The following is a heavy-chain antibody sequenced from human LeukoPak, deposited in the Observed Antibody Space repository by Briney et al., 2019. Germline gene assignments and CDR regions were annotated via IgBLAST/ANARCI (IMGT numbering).Heavy chain of an antibody. Sequence: GGSLRLSCAASGFTFSSYAMSWVRQAPGKGLEWVSAISGSGGSTYYADSVKGRFTISRDKSKNTLYLQMNSLRAEDTAVYYCAKATNYYDSSGYHPYFDYWGQGTLVTASS. V-gene: IGHV3-23*01. CDR1: GFTFSSYA. J-gene: IGHJ4*02. CDR3: AKATNYYDSSGYHPYFDY. CDR2: ISGSGGST. D-gene: IGHD3-22*01.